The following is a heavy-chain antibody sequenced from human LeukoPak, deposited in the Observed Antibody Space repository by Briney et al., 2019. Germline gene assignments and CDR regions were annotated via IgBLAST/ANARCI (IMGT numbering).Heavy chain of an antibody. V-gene: IGHV3-48*03. D-gene: IGHD4-11*01. J-gene: IGHJ4*02. CDR3: ARDVEDDSDWSFDY. CDR1: GFTFSSYE. CDR2: ISSSGSTI. Sequence: SGGSLRLSCAASGFTFSSYEMNWVRQAPGKGLEWVSYISSSGSTIYYADSVKGRFTISRDNAKNSLYLQMNSLRVDDTAVYYCARDVEDDSDWSFDYWGQGTLVTVSS.